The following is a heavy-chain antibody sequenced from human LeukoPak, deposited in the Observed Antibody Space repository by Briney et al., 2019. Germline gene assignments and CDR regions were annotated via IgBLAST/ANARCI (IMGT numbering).Heavy chain of an antibody. V-gene: IGHV3-66*01. CDR1: GFTVSSNY. CDR2: IYSGGST. Sequence: GGSLRLSCAASGFTVSSNYMTWVRQAPGKGLEWVSIIYSGGSTYYADSVKGRFTISRDNSKNTLYLQMNSLRAEDTAVYYCARLAAADGYNHAFDTWGLGTVVAVSS. J-gene: IGHJ3*02. CDR3: ARLAAADGYNHAFDT. D-gene: IGHD5-24*01.